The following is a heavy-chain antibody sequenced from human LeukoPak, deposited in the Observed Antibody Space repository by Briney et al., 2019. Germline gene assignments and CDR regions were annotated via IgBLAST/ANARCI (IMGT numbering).Heavy chain of an antibody. CDR2: INPDSGGT. D-gene: IGHD1-1*01. Sequence: ASVKVSCKASGYTFTGYYIHWVRQAPGQGLEWMGWINPDSGGTNYAQKFQGRVTMTRDTSINTAYMELSRLTSDDTAVYYCARDKQLDWAHYYYYYMDVWGKGTTVTVSS. CDR3: ARDKQLDWAHYYYYYMDV. V-gene: IGHV1-2*02. CDR1: GYTFTGYY. J-gene: IGHJ6*03.